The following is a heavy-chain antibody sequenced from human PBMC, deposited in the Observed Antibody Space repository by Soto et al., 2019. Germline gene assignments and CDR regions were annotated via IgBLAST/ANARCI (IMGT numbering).Heavy chain of an antibody. V-gene: IGHV3-7*01. CDR3: ARELRYFDWLLSSPFDY. CDR2: IKQDGSEK. Sequence: PGGSLRLSCAASGFTFSSYWMSWVRQAPGKGLEWVANIKQDGSEKYYVDSVKGRFTISRDNAKNSLYLQMNSLRAEDTAVYYCARELRYFDWLLSSPFDYWGQGTLVTVSS. CDR1: GFTFSSYW. J-gene: IGHJ4*02. D-gene: IGHD3-9*01.